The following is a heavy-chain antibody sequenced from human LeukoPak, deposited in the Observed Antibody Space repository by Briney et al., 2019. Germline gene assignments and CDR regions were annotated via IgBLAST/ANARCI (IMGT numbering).Heavy chain of an antibody. V-gene: IGHV3-30*04. Sequence: PGGSLRLSCAASGFTFSSYAMHWVRQAPGKGLEWVAVISYDGSNKYYADSVKGRFTISRDNSKNTLYLQMNSLRAEDTAVYYCARDFYYDSSGISDWGQGTLVTVSS. J-gene: IGHJ4*02. D-gene: IGHD3-22*01. CDR1: GFTFSSYA. CDR2: ISYDGSNK. CDR3: ARDFYYDSSGISD.